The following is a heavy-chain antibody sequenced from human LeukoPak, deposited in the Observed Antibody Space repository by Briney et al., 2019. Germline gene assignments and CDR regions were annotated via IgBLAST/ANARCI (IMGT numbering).Heavy chain of an antibody. CDR2: IIPILGIA. D-gene: IGHD5-12*01. V-gene: IGHV1-69*04. J-gene: IGHJ6*02. Sequence: SVKVSCTASGGTFSSYAISWVRQAPGQGLEWVGRIIPILGIANYAQKFQGRDTITADKSTSTAYMELSSLRSEDTAVYYCAFCGYSGYVTYYYYGMDVWGQGTTVTVSS. CDR3: AFCGYSGYVTYYYYGMDV. CDR1: GGTFSSYA.